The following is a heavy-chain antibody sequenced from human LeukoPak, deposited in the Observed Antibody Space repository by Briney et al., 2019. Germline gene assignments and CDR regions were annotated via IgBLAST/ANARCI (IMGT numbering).Heavy chain of an antibody. CDR3: ARVIPTTYYHGSGSYKYNWFDP. D-gene: IGHD3-10*01. V-gene: IGHV4-34*01. CDR2: INHSGST. J-gene: IGHJ5*02. Sequence: SETLSLTCAVYGGSFSGYYWSWIRQPPGKGLEWIGEINHSGSTNYNPSLKSRVTISVDTSKNQFSLKLSSVTAADTAVYYCARVIPTTYYHGSGSYKYNWFDPWGQGTLVTVSS. CDR1: GGSFSGYY.